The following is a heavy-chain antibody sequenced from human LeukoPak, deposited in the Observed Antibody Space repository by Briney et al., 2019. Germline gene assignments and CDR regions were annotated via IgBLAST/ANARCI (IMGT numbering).Heavy chain of an antibody. CDR1: GGSISSSNW. J-gene: IGHJ4*02. D-gene: IGHD3-10*01. V-gene: IGHV4-4*02. Sequence: SETLSLTCAVSGGSISSSNWWSWVRQPPGKGLEWIGEIYHSGSTNYNPSLKSRVTISVDTSKNQFSLKLSSVTAADTAVYYCARLSTMVRGVTYSYYFDYWGQGTLVTVSS. CDR3: ARLSTMVRGVTYSYYFDY. CDR2: IYHSGST.